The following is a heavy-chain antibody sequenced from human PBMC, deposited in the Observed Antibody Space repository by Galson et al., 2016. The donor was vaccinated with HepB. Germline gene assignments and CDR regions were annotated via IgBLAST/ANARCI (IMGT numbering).Heavy chain of an antibody. D-gene: IGHD3-22*01. V-gene: IGHV4-31*03. CDR3: ARDKGDSHYFYYGVDV. J-gene: IGHJ6*02. CDR2: IYYSGRT. Sequence: TLSLTCTVSGGSISSGGCYWSWIRQHPGKGLEWIGYIYYSGRTYYNPSLKSRVTISVDTSKNQFSLKLSSVTAADTAVYYCARDKGDSHYFYYGVDVWGQGTTVTVSS. CDR1: GGSISSGGCY.